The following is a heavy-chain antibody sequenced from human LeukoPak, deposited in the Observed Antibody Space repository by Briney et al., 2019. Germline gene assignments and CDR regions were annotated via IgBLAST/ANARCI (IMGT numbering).Heavy chain of an antibody. CDR3: ARGSSSSSLIDY. Sequence: SETLSLTCTVSGVSISSSTYYWGWIRQPPGKGLEWIGTIYYSGSTYYNPSLKSRVTISVDTSKNQFSLKLSSVTAADTAVYYCARGSSSSSLIDYWGQGTLVTVSS. CDR1: GVSISSSTYY. D-gene: IGHD6-13*01. V-gene: IGHV4-39*01. J-gene: IGHJ4*02. CDR2: IYYSGST.